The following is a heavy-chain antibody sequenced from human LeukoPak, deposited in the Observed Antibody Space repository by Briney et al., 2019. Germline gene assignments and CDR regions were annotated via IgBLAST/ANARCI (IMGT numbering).Heavy chain of an antibody. D-gene: IGHD3-22*01. J-gene: IGHJ4*02. CDR2: IYHSGSFYDRGST. V-gene: IGHV4-28*01. CDR3: ARTPPPDFYDSSGYYYEGGDY. CDR1: GYSISSGDY. Sequence: PSETLSLTCAVSGYSISSGDYWGWIRQPPGKGLEWIGSIYHSGSFYDRGSTHYNPSLKSRVTISVDTSKNQFSLKLISVTAADTAVYYCARTPPPDFYDSSGYYYEGGDYWGQGTLVTVSS.